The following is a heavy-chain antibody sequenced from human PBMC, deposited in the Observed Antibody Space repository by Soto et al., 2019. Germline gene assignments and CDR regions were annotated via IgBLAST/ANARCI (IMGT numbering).Heavy chain of an antibody. J-gene: IGHJ6*02. D-gene: IGHD2-15*01. CDR2: IYYSGST. CDR1: GGSISSSSYY. V-gene: IGHV4-39*01. CDR3: ARQGYCSGGSCYPYKYYYYGMDV. Sequence: SETLSLTCTVSGGSISSSSYYWGWIRQPPGKGLEWIGSIYYSGSTYYNPSLKSRVTISVDTSKNQFSLKLSSVAAADTAVYYCARQGYCSGGSCYPYKYYYYGMDVWGQGTTVT.